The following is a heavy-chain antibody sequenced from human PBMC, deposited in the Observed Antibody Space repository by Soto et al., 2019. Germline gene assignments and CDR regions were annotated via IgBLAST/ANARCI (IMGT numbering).Heavy chain of an antibody. CDR3: AKTFTPYYYDSGGPSDAFDI. J-gene: IGHJ3*02. CDR1: GFNFNFYA. D-gene: IGHD3-22*01. V-gene: IGHV3-23*01. Sequence: PGGSLRLSCVASGFNFNFYAMNWVRQAPGKGLEWVSAISGSGTITYYADSVKGLFTISRDNSKNTLYLQMDSLRAEDTAVYYCAKTFTPYYYDSGGPSDAFDIWGQGTMVTVSS. CDR2: ISGSGTIT.